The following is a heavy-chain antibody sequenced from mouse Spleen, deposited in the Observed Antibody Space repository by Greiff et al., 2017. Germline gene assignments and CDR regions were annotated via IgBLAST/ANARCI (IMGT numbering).Heavy chain of an antibody. CDR2: INYDGSST. D-gene: IGHD2-14*01. J-gene: IGHJ2*01. CDR3: ARDYRRRGGFDY. CDR1: GFTFSDYY. Sequence: DVHLVESEGGLVQPGSSMKLSCTASGFTFSDYYMAWVRQVPEKGLEWVANINYDGSSTYYLDSLKSRFIISRDNAKNILYLQMSSLKSEDTATYYCARDYRRRGGFDYWGQGTTLTVSS. V-gene: IGHV5-16*01.